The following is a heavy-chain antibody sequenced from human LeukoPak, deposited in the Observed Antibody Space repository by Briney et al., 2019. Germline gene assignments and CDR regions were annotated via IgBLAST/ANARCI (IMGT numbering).Heavy chain of an antibody. CDR3: AGIQLWLSD. CDR2: IIPLFDTP. D-gene: IGHD5-18*01. J-gene: IGHJ4*02. CDR1: GGTFSTFG. Sequence: SVKVSCKASGGTFSTFGISWVRQAPGQGLEWMGGIIPLFDTPRYAQKFQGRVTITADESTSTAYLELTSLRSEDTAMYYCAGIQLWLSDWGQGTLVTVSP. V-gene: IGHV1-69*13.